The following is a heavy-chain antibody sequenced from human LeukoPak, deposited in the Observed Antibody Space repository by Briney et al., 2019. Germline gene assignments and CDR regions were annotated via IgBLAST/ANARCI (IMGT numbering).Heavy chain of an antibody. CDR1: GDSASRSDSY. Sequence: SETLSLTCSVSGDSASRSDSYWDWIRQPPGKGLEWIGTIYYSGRTYYSPSLKSRVTMSVDPSNNQFSLNLRSVTAADTALYYCARRRYYDGSGYLEWGQGTLLSVSS. V-gene: IGHV4-39*01. J-gene: IGHJ1*01. D-gene: IGHD3-22*01. CDR3: ARRRYYDGSGYLE. CDR2: IYYSGRT.